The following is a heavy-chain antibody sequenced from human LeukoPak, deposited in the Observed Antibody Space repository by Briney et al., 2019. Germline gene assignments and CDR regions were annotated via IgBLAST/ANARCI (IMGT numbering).Heavy chain of an antibody. Sequence: PGRSLSLSCAASGFTFSSYGMHWVRQAPGKGLEWVAVISYDGSNKYYADSVKGRFTISRDNSKNTLYLQMNSLRAEDTAVYYCAKDGVGVCSSTSCYPFLDYWGQGTLVTVSS. CDR1: GFTFSSYG. D-gene: IGHD2-2*01. V-gene: IGHV3-30*18. CDR2: ISYDGSNK. CDR3: AKDGVGVCSSTSCYPFLDY. J-gene: IGHJ4*02.